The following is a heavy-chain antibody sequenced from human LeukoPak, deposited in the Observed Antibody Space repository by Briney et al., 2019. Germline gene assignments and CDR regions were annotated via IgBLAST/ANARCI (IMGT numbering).Heavy chain of an antibody. D-gene: IGHD6-19*01. J-gene: IGHJ4*02. CDR1: GFTVSSNY. CDR2: IYSGGST. Sequence: PGGSLRLSCAASGFTVSSNYMSWVRQAPGKGLEWVSVIYSGGSTYYADSVKGRFTISRDNAKKSMYLQMNSLRAEDTAVYYCARPSNEGQWLVGQGVDYWGQGTLVTVSS. CDR3: ARPSNEGQWLVGQGVDY. V-gene: IGHV3-53*01.